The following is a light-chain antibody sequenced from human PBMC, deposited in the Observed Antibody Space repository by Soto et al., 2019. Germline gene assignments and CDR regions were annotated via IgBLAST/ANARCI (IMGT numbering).Light chain of an antibody. Sequence: IVLTQSPATLSVSPGERVTLSCRASENVGTNLAWYQQRPGQPPRLLIYGSSTSATSISTTFSSSGSRTDFTLTISSLQSEDSAVYYCQQYNNWGLSFGGGTRVEIK. CDR3: QQYNNWGLS. CDR1: ENVGTN. V-gene: IGKV3D-15*01. CDR2: GSS. J-gene: IGKJ4*01.